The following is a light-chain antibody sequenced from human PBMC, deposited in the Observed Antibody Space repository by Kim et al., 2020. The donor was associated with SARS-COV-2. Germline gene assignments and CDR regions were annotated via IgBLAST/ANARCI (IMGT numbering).Light chain of an antibody. CDR1: QSISNW. Sequence: SASVGDGVTITCRASQSISNWLAWYQKKPGKVPKLLIYKASNLESGVPSRFSGSGTGTEFTLTISSLQPDDFATYYCQEYSTYSPTFGPGTKWIS. V-gene: IGKV1-5*03. CDR3: QEYSTYSPT. CDR2: KAS. J-gene: IGKJ3*01.